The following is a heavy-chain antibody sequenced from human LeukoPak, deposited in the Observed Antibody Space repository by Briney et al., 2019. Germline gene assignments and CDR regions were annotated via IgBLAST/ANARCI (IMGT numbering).Heavy chain of an antibody. D-gene: IGHD6-19*01. CDR1: GDSMSSHY. CDR3: ARVYSSGSRAFQH. J-gene: IGHJ1*01. Sequence: PSETLSLTCTVSGDSMSSHYWGWFRQPPGTGLEWIGVVYYSGSTYYNPSLKSRVTISVDRSKNQFSLKLSSVTAADTAVYYCARVYSSGSRAFQHWGQGTLVTVSS. CDR2: VYYSGST. V-gene: IGHV4-39*07.